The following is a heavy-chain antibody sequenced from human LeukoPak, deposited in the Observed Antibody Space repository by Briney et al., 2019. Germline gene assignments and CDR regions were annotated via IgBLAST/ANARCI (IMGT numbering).Heavy chain of an antibody. V-gene: IGHV4-59*01. CDR3: ARVDIVATMFVY. Sequence: SETLSLTCTVSGGSISSYYWSWIRQPPAKGLEWIGYIYYSGSTNYNPSLKSRVTISVDTSKNQFSLKLSSVTAADTAVYYCARVDIVATMFVYWGQGTLVTVS. CDR1: GGSISSYY. J-gene: IGHJ4*02. D-gene: IGHD5-12*01. CDR2: IYYSGST.